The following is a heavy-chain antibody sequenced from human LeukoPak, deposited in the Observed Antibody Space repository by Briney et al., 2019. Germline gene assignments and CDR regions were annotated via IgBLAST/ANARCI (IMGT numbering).Heavy chain of an antibody. CDR3: ARDGLRLGGLSLSFDY. CDR1: GYTFSSYG. V-gene: IGHV1-18*01. J-gene: IGHJ4*02. D-gene: IGHD3-16*02. CDR2: ISGYNGKT. Sequence: ASVKVSCKASGYTFSSYGISRVRQAPGQGLEWMGWISGYNGKTHYAQKFQGRVTMTRDMSTSTIYMELSSLRSEDTAMYYCARDGLRLGGLSLSFDYWGQGTLVTVSS.